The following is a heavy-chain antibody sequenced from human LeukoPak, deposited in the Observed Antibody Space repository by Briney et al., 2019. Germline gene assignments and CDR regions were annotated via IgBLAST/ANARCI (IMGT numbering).Heavy chain of an antibody. V-gene: IGHV1-8*01. J-gene: IGHJ3*02. CDR3: ARGWGYCSGGSCSYDAFDI. Sequence: ASVKVSCKASGYTFTSYDINWVRQAPGQGLEWMGWMNPNSGNTGYAQKFQGRVTMTRNTSISTAYMELSSLRSEDTAVYYCARGWGYCSGGSCSYDAFDIWGQGTMVTVSS. D-gene: IGHD2-15*01. CDR1: GYTFTSYD. CDR2: MNPNSGNT.